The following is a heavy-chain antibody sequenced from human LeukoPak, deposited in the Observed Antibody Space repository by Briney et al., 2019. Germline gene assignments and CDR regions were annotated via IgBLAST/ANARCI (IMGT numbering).Heavy chain of an antibody. V-gene: IGHV3-23*01. D-gene: IGHD4-23*01. CDR3: AKDPRDYGGNSISGYYFDN. J-gene: IGHJ4*02. CDR2: ITGNSGYT. Sequence: GGSLRLSCAASGFTFNTYAMIWVRQTPGKRLEWVSAITGNSGYTYYADSVKGRFTISRDNSRNTLYLQMNSLRAEDTAVYYCAKDPRDYGGNSISGYYFDNWGQGTLVTVSS. CDR1: GFTFNTYA.